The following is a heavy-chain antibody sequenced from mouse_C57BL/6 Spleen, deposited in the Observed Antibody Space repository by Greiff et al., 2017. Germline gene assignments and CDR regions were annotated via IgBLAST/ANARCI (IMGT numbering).Heavy chain of an antibody. Sequence: EVHLVESGGDLVKPGGSLKLSCAASGFTFSSYGMSWVRQTPDKRLEWVATISSGGSYTYYPDTVKGRFTISRDNAKNTLYLQMSSLKSEDTAMYYCSRQDYYGKGYFDYWGQGTTLTVSS. V-gene: IGHV5-6*01. J-gene: IGHJ2*01. CDR1: GFTFSSYG. CDR3: SRQDYYGKGYFDY. D-gene: IGHD1-2*01. CDR2: ISSGGSYT.